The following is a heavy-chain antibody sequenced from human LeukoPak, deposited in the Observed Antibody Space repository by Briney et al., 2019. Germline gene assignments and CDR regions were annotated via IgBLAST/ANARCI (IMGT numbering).Heavy chain of an antibody. D-gene: IGHD3-3*01. CDR3: ASYVLDFDFALNY. V-gene: IGHV3-74*01. J-gene: IGHJ4*02. CDR2: VKGDGSST. CDR1: VFTLSSFW. Sequence: AGSLRLSCAASVFTLSSFWMHWVRQAPGKGLVWVSRVKGDGSSTTYADSVKGRFTISRDNAKNTLYLQMNSLRAEDTAVYYCASYVLDFDFALNYWAQGALVTVSS.